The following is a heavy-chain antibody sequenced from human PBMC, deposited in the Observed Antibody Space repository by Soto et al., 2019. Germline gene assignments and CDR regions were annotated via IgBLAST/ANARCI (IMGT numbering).Heavy chain of an antibody. Sequence: QVQLQESGPGLVKPSETLSLTCTVSGGSISDYYWSWIRQPPGKGLEWIGYVYYRGDTNYIPSLKSRVTISVDTSKNQFSLKLNSVTAADTAVYFCARGSALEYWGQGTLVTVSS. V-gene: IGHV4-59*08. CDR1: GGSISDYY. CDR3: ARGSALEY. CDR2: VYYRGDT. J-gene: IGHJ4*02.